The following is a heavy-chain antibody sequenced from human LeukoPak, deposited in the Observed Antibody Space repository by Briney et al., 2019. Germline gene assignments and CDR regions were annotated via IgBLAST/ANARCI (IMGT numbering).Heavy chain of an antibody. D-gene: IGHD3-3*01. J-gene: IGHJ6*02. CDR1: GFTYSSYA. CDR3: ARVPYYDFWSGYYTAPYYYYGMYV. CDR2: ISYDGSNK. V-gene: IGHV3-30*01. Sequence: GGSLRLSCAASGFTYSSYAMQWVRQAPGKGLVWVAVISYDGSNKYYADSVKGRLTISRDNSKNTLYLQMNSMSAEDTAVYYCARVPYYDFWSGYYTAPYYYYGMYVWGQGTTVTVSS.